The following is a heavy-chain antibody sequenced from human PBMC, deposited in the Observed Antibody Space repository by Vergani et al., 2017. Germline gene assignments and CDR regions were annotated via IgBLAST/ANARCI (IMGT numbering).Heavy chain of an antibody. D-gene: IGHD3-16*01. Sequence: QVQLVESGGGVVQRGGSLRLSCATSGFTLSNYYMQWIRQGPGKGLEFVAFIQFDGSNQYYADSVKGRFTLSRDFSNNTLYLQMNSLRTDDTATYYCAKHFRGWGIDYWGQGTQVIVSS. CDR1: GFTLSNYY. CDR3: AKHFRGWGIDY. J-gene: IGHJ4*02. V-gene: IGHV3-30*02. CDR2: IQFDGSNQ.